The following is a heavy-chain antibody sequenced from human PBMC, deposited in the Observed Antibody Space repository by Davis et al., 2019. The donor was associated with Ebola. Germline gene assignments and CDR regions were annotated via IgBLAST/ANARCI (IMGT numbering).Heavy chain of an antibody. V-gene: IGHV4-59*12. CDR2: IYYSGST. J-gene: IGHJ6*03. Sequence: PSETLSLTCTVSGGSISSYYWSWIRQPPGKGLEWIGYIYYSGSTNYNPSLKSRVTISVDTSKNQFSLKLSSVTAADTAVYYCASGPSSLYYYYMDVWGKGTTVTVSS. CDR1: GGSISSYY. D-gene: IGHD2-2*01. CDR3: ASGPSSLYYYYMDV.